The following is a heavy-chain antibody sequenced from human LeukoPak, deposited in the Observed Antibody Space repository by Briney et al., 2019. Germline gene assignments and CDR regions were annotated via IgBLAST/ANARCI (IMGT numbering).Heavy chain of an antibody. J-gene: IGHJ6*02. CDR3: ARDGYSRYYYYGMDV. D-gene: IGHD5-24*01. Sequence: SETLSLTCAVYGGSFSGYYWSWIRQPPGKGLEWIGEINHSGSTNYNPSLKCRVTISVDTSKNQFSLKLSSVTAADTAVYYCARDGYSRYYYYGMDVWGQGTTVTVSS. CDR1: GGSFSGYY. V-gene: IGHV4-34*01. CDR2: INHSGST.